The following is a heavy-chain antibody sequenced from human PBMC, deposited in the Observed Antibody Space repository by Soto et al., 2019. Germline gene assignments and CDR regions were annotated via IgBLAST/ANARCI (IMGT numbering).Heavy chain of an antibody. V-gene: IGHV1-8*01. CDR1: GYTFTSYD. CDR2: MNPNSGNT. Sequence: EASVKVSCKASGYTFTSYDINWVRQATGQGLEWMGWMNPNSGNTGYAQKFQGRVTMTRNTSISTAYMELSSLRSEDTAVYYCARGPHYDFWSGYRYYYYMDVWGKGTTVTVSS. J-gene: IGHJ6*03. CDR3: ARGPHYDFWSGYRYYYYMDV. D-gene: IGHD3-3*01.